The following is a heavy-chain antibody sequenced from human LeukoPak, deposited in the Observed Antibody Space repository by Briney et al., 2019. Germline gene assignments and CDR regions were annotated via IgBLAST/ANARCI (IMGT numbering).Heavy chain of an antibody. CDR2: IRSKANSYAT. CDR3: TRGVDTSGFY. V-gene: IGHV3-73*01. Sequence: AGGSLKLSCAASGFTFSGAAMHWVRQASGKGLEWVGRIRSKANSYATAYAASVKGRFTISRDDSKNTAYLQMNSLKIEDTAVYYCTRGVDTSGFYWGQGTLVTVSS. J-gene: IGHJ4*02. D-gene: IGHD3-22*01. CDR1: GFTFSGAA.